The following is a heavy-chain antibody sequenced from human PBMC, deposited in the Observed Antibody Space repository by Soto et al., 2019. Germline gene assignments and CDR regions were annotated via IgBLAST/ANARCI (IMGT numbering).Heavy chain of an antibody. Sequence: SETLSLTCAVYGGSFSGYYWSWIRQPPGKGLEWIGEINHRGSTNYNPSLKSRVTISVDTSKNQFSLKLSSVTAADTAVYYCATAKHRYSSGWYYFDYWGQGTLVTVSS. CDR3: ATAKHRYSSGWYYFDY. V-gene: IGHV4-34*01. CDR1: GGSFSGYY. D-gene: IGHD6-19*01. J-gene: IGHJ4*02. CDR2: INHRGST.